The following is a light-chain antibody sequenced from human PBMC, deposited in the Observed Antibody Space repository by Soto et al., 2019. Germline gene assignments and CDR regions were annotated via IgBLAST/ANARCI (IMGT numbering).Light chain of an antibody. CDR3: QSYDSSLSGGV. Sequence: QSVLTQPPSVSGAPGQRVTISCTGSSSNIGTGYDIHWYQQVPGTAPKLLIYGNSNRPSVVPDRFSGSKSGTSASLAITGLQAEDEADYYGQSYDSSLSGGVFGTGTKLTVL. V-gene: IGLV1-40*01. CDR1: SSNIGTGYD. J-gene: IGLJ1*01. CDR2: GNS.